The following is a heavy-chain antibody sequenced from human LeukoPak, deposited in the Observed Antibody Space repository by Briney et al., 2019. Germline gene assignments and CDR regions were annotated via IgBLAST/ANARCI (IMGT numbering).Heavy chain of an antibody. CDR1: GFTFSSYA. Sequence: GGSLRLSCAASGFTFSSYAMSWVRQSPGKGLEWVSSISGSGGSTYHADSVKGRFTISRDNSKNTLYLQMNSLRAEDTAVYYCVRGSAAGDYWGQGTLVTVSS. CDR2: ISGSGGST. V-gene: IGHV3-23*01. CDR3: VRGSAAGDY. J-gene: IGHJ4*02. D-gene: IGHD3-10*01.